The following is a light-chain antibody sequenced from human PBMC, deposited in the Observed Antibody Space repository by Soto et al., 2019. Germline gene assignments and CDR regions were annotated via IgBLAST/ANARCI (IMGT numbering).Light chain of an antibody. V-gene: IGKV1-5*03. CDR1: QSISIW. Sequence: DIHMTQSPSTLSASVGDRVTITCRASQSISIWLAWYQQKPGKAPNLLIYKTSSLETGDPSRFSGSGSGTEFALTISSLQPHDFADYYCHHWNDYSWTFGQGTKVEVK. J-gene: IGKJ1*01. CDR2: KTS. CDR3: HHWNDYSWT.